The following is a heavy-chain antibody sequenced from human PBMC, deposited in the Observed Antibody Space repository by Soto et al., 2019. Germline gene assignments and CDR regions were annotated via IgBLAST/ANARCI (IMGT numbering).Heavy chain of an antibody. CDR3: GRHSYVSEQQLEHPFDY. V-gene: IGHV3-23*01. D-gene: IGHD6-13*01. Sequence: EVQLLESGGGLVQPGGSLRLSCAASGFTFSSYAMSWVRQAPGKGLEWVSAISGSGGSTYYADSVKGRFTISRDNSKNTLYLQMNSLRAEDTAVYYCGRHSYVSEQQLEHPFDYWGQGTLVTVSS. CDR2: ISGSGGST. CDR1: GFTFSSYA. J-gene: IGHJ4*02.